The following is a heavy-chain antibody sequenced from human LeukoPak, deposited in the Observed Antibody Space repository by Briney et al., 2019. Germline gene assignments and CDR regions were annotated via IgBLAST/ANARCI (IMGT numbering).Heavy chain of an antibody. D-gene: IGHD5-18*01. J-gene: IGHJ4*02. CDR1: GFTFSSYA. CDR2: ISGSGGST. Sequence: GGSLRLSCAASGFTFSSYAMSWVRQAPGKGLEWVSAISGSGGSTYYADSVKGRFTISRDNAKNSLYLQMSSLRAEDTAVYYCARAYSGYTYGYHYWGQGTLVTVSS. CDR3: ARAYSGYTYGYHY. V-gene: IGHV3-23*01.